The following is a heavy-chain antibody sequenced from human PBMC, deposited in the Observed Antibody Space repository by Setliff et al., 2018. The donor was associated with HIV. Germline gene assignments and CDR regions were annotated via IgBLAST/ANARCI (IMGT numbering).Heavy chain of an antibody. J-gene: IGHJ4*02. D-gene: IGHD6-19*01. CDR2: INSDGSST. V-gene: IGHV3-74*01. CDR1: GFNLSAPLSAHW. CDR3: ARGGDSSASDH. Sequence: PGGSLRLSCAASGFNLSAPLSAHWMHWVRQAPGRGLMWVSHINSDGSSTNYADSVKGRFTMSRDNAKKSLYLQMNSLSAEDTAVYYCARGGDSSASDHWGQGTLVTVSS.